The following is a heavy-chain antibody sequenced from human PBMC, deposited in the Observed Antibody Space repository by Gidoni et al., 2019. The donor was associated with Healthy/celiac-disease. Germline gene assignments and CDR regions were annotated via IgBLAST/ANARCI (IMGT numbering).Heavy chain of an antibody. J-gene: IGHJ6*02. D-gene: IGHD3-10*01. CDR1: GFTFDNYA. Sequence: SGGGTVQPGASLRLSCEAHGFTFDNYAMHWVRQAPGKGLEWVAVISWNGLKKYDSQSVRCRFIVSRDNSRGNVYLQMNSLRVEDTGVYFCAREWGGSVGSDLFYGMDVWGQGTTVTV. CDR3: AREWGGSVGSDLFYGMDV. CDR2: ISWNGLKK. V-gene: IGHV3-30*04.